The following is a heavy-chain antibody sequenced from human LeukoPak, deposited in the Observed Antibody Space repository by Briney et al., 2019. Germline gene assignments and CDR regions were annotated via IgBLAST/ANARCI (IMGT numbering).Heavy chain of an antibody. CDR1: GFTFSSYA. CDR3: ARGSSSWSPLNYYYYMDV. D-gene: IGHD6-13*01. CDR2: ISYDGSNK. V-gene: IGHV3-30-3*01. Sequence: GRSLRLSCAASGFTFSSYAMHWVRQAPGKGLEWVAVISYDGSNKYYADSVKGRFTISRDNSKNALYLQMNSLRAEDTAVYYCARGSSSWSPLNYYYYMDVWGKGTTVTVSS. J-gene: IGHJ6*03.